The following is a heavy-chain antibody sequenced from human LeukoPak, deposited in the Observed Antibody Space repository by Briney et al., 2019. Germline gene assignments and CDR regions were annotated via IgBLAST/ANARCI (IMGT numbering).Heavy chain of an antibody. CDR1: GYTFTSYY. CDR3: ARAPPKAMSYDFWSGSPSQDAFDI. J-gene: IGHJ3*02. Sequence: ASVKVSCTASGYTFTSYYMHWVRQAPGQGLEWMGIINPSGGSTSYAQKFQGRVTMTRDTSTSTVYMELSSLRSEDTAVYYCARAPPKAMSYDFWSGSPSQDAFDIWGQGTMVTVSS. D-gene: IGHD3-3*01. V-gene: IGHV1-46*01. CDR2: INPSGGST.